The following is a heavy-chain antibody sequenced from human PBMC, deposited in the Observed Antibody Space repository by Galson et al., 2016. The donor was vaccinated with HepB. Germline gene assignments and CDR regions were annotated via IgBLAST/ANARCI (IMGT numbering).Heavy chain of an antibody. CDR2: INHSGST. D-gene: IGHD6-19*01. J-gene: IGHJ6*02. CDR3: ARATALSEEVAGSERRFYYAMDV. V-gene: IGHV4-34*01. CDR1: GGSFSGYF. Sequence: SETLSLTCAVYGGSFSGYFWAWIRRPPGKGLEWIGEINHSGSTSTNPSLKSRVTISVDASKKQVSLRLRSVTAADTAVYYCARATALSEEVAGSERRFYYAMDVWGQGTTVTVSS.